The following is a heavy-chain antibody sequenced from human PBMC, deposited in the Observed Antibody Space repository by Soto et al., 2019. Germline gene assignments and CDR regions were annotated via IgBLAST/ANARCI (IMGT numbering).Heavy chain of an antibody. V-gene: IGHV1-18*01. CDR3: ARSVVTAIHQGAEYFQH. Sequence: GASVKVSCKASGYTFTSYGISWVRQAPGQGLEWMGWISAYNGNTNYAQKLQGRVTMTTDTSTSTAYMELRSLRSDDTAVYYFARSVVTAIHQGAEYFQHWGQGTLVTVSS. J-gene: IGHJ1*01. CDR1: GYTFTSYG. D-gene: IGHD2-21*02. CDR2: ISAYNGNT.